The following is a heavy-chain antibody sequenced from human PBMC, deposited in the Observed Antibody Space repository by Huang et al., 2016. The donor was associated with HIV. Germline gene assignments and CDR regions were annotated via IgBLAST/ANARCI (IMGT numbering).Heavy chain of an antibody. CDR3: AREAWASGVAHYFDY. CDR2: IDPASGVI. D-gene: IGHD3-10*01. CDR1: GSSFTGHF. J-gene: IGHJ4*02. Sequence: QVQLVQSGAEVKRPGASVKVSCKASGSSFTGHFIHWVRQAPGKGLEWMCRIDPASGVINWASRFQGSVSRAGDKSSGTAYMELRGLISDDTAVFFCAREAWASGVAHYFDYWGPGTLVTVSS. V-gene: IGHV1-2*06.